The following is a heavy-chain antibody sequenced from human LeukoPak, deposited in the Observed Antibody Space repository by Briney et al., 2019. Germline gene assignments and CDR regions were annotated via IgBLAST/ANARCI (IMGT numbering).Heavy chain of an antibody. D-gene: IGHD4-23*01. Sequence: SETLSLTCTVSGGSINSNSYYWGWIRQPPGKGLEWIGSIYYSGTTYYNPSLKSRVTISVDTSKNQFSLKLTSVTAADAAVYYCARNRLVTPTAAFDIWGQGTMVTVSS. CDR3: ARNRLVTPTAAFDI. J-gene: IGHJ3*02. CDR2: IYYSGTT. V-gene: IGHV4-39*07. CDR1: GGSINSNSYY.